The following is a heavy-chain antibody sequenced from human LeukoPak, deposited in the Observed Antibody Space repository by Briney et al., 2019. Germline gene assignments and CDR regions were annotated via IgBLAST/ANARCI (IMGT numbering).Heavy chain of an antibody. CDR1: GFTFSSYA. J-gene: IGHJ4*02. CDR3: AKGATTWELTHDS. CDR2: ISGSGGIT. Sequence: GGSLTLSCPASGFTFSSYAMSWVRQAPGEGLEWVSAISGSGGITSYADSVNGRFTISRDNSTNKVYLQMTRLRAEETAVYYCAKGATTWELTHDSWGQGTLVTVSS. D-gene: IGHD1-26*01. V-gene: IGHV3-23*01.